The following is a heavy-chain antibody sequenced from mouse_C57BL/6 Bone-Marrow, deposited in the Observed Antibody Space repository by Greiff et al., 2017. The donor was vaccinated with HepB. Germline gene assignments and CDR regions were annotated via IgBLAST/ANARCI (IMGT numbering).Heavy chain of an antibody. CDR1: GFNIKDDY. CDR3: TTSRYCNVFFDY. V-gene: IGHV14-4*01. CDR2: IDPENGDT. Sequence: VQLQQSGAELVRPGASVKLSCTASGFNIKDDYMHWVKQRPEQGLEWIGWIDPENGDTEYASKFQGKATITADTASNTAYMQLSSLTSEDTAVYYFTTSRYCNVFFDYWGQGTTLTVSS. J-gene: IGHJ2*01. D-gene: IGHD2-1*01.